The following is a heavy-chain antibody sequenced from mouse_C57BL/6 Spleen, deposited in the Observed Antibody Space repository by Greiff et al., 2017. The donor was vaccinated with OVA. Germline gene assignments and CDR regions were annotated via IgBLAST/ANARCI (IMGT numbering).Heavy chain of an antibody. CDR1: GYSFTGYF. CDR3: ARSRGNYQGDAMDY. V-gene: IGHV1-20*01. J-gene: IGHJ4*01. CDR2: INPYNGDT. D-gene: IGHD2-1*01. Sequence: EVQLQQSGPELVKPGDSVKISCKASGYSFTGYFMNWVMQSHGKSLEWIGRINPYNGDTFYNQKFKGKATLTVDKSSSTAHMELRSLTSEDSAVYYWARSRGNYQGDAMDYWGQGTSVTVSS.